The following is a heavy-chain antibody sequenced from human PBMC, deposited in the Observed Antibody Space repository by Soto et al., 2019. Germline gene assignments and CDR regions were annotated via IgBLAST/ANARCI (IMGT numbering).Heavy chain of an antibody. V-gene: IGHV4-34*01. J-gene: IGHJ4*02. Sequence: SETRSVTCCFEGGSCGGAGGSWIRQRAGKGLEWIGEINHSGTTSYSPCLESRVTTSIDTSKNQFSLRMSSVTAADTAIYYCARRYCRASYCRYFDYRGRPPLVT. CDR3: ARRYCRASYCRYFDY. CDR2: INHSGTT. D-gene: IGHD2-15*01. CDR1: GGSCGGAG.